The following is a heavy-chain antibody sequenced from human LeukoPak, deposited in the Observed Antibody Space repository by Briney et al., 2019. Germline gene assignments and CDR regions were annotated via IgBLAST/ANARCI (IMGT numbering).Heavy chain of an antibody. CDR3: ASSDYGDYVFNY. D-gene: IGHD4-17*01. CDR2: INPNSGGT. Sequence: ASVKISCKASGYTFTGYYMHWVRQAPGQGLEWMGWINPNSGGTNYAQKFQGRVTMTRDTSISTAYMELSRLRSDDTAVYYCASSDYGDYVFNYWGQGTLVTVSS. J-gene: IGHJ4*02. V-gene: IGHV1-2*02. CDR1: GYTFTGYY.